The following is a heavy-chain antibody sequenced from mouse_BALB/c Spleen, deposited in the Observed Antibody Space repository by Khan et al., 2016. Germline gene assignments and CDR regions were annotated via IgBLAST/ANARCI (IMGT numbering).Heavy chain of an antibody. Sequence: EVQLQESGPGLVKPSQSLSLTCTVTGYSITSDYAWKWIRQFPGNKLDWMGYISSSGSTSYNPSLKSRISITRDTSKNQFYLQLNAVTTEDTATYYCARAPPRWYFDVWGAETTVTVSS. CDR3: ARAPPRWYFDV. J-gene: IGHJ1*01. V-gene: IGHV3-2*02. CDR1: GYSITSDYA. CDR2: ISSSGST.